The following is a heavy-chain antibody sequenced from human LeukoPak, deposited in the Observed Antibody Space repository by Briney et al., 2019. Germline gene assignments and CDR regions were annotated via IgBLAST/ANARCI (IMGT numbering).Heavy chain of an antibody. CDR1: GFTFSSYA. V-gene: IGHV3-30-3*01. Sequence: GGSLRLSCVASGFTFSSYAMHWVRQAPGKGLEWVAVISYDGSNKYYADSVMGRFTISRDNSKNTLYLQMNSLRAEDTAVYYCARDLDCSGGSCYLYYYYGMDVWGQGTTVTVSS. CDR2: ISYDGSNK. D-gene: IGHD2-15*01. J-gene: IGHJ6*02. CDR3: ARDLDCSGGSCYLYYYYGMDV.